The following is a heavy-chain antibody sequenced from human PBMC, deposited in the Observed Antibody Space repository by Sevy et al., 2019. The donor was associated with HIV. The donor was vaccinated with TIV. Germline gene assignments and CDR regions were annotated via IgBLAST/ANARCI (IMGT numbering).Heavy chain of an antibody. D-gene: IGHD3-3*01. CDR1: GYSFTNYA. V-gene: IGHV1-3*04. CDR3: ARGQGGIFGVVVGQFDS. CDR2: IKTDNGNT. Sequence: ASVKVSWKASGYSFTNYAIHWVRQAPGQGLEWMGWIKTDNGNTKYSQRFQGRVTITRDTSATTAYMEMSSLRYDDTALYFCARGQGGIFGVVVGQFDSWGQGTLVTVSS. J-gene: IGHJ4*02.